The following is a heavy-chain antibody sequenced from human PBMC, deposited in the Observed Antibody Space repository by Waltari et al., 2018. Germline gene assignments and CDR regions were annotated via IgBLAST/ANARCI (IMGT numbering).Heavy chain of an antibody. CDR1: GGSFSGYY. CDR3: ARVGRIAAAGSYYFDY. V-gene: IGHV4-34*01. J-gene: IGHJ4*02. D-gene: IGHD6-13*01. CDR2: INHSGST. Sequence: QVQLQQWGAGLLKPSETLSLTCAVYGGSFSGYYWSWIRPPPGKGLEWIGEINHSGSTNYNPSLKSRVTISVDTSKNQFSLKLSSVTAADTAVYYCARVGRIAAAGSYYFDYWGQGTLVTVSS.